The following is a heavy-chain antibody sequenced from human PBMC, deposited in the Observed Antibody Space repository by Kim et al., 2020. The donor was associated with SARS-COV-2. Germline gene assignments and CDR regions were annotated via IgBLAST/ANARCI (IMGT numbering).Heavy chain of an antibody. D-gene: IGHD5-12*01. V-gene: IGHV4-59*13. CDR2: VYSSEAT. J-gene: IGHJ3*02. CDR3: AGIKGGDNWAAFDI. CDR1: GGSFSSSY. Sequence: SETLSLTCTVSGGSFSSSYWSWIRQPPGKALEWIGDVYSSEATNYNPSLRSRVTISADTSMNLFSLNLRSVTAADTAVYYCAGIKGGDNWAAFDIWGRGTMVTVSS.